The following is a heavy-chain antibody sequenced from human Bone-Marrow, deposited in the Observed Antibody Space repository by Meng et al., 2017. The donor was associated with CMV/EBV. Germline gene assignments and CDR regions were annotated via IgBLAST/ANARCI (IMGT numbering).Heavy chain of an antibody. CDR2: ISSSSSYI. D-gene: IGHD3-3*01. CDR1: GFTFSSYS. CDR3: AKELTLLRSLDY. Sequence: GGSLRLSCAASGFTFSSYSMNWVRQAPGKGLEWVSSISSSSSYIYYADSVKGRFTISRDNAKNSLYLQMNSLRAEDTALYYCAKELTLLRSLDYWGQGTLVTVSS. J-gene: IGHJ4*02. V-gene: IGHV3-21*04.